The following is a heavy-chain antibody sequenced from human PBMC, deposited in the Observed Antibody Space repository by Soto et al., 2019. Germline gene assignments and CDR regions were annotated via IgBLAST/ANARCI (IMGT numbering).Heavy chain of an antibody. V-gene: IGHV3-21*01. CDR1: GFTFSSYS. D-gene: IGHD5-18*01. J-gene: IGHJ4*02. CDR2: ISSSSSYI. Sequence: EVQLVESGGGLVKPGGSLRLSCAASGFTFSSYSMNWVRQAPGKGLEWVSSISSSSSYIYYADSVKGRFTISRDNAKHSLYLQMSSLRAEDTAVYYCARDQPGYSYGYGLGYWGQGTLVTVSS. CDR3: ARDQPGYSYGYGLGY.